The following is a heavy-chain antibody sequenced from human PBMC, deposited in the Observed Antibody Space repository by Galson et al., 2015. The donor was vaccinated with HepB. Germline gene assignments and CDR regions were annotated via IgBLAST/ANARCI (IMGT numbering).Heavy chain of an antibody. CDR1: GGTFSSYA. D-gene: IGHD5-24*01. CDR2: IIPIFGTA. V-gene: IGHV1-69*13. J-gene: IGHJ5*02. CDR3: ARDATFMVEGYNWFDP. Sequence: SVKVSCKASGGTFSSYAISWVRQAPGQGLEWMGGIIPIFGTANYAQKFQGRVTITADESTSTAYMELSSLRSEDTAVYYCARDATFMVEGYNWFDPWGQGTLVTVSS.